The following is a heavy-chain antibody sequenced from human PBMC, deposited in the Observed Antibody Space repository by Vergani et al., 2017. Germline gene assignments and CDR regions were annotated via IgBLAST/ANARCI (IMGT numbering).Heavy chain of an antibody. D-gene: IGHD4-17*01. J-gene: IGHJ4*02. CDR3: ARDRYGDSWD. V-gene: IGHV3-33*01. Sequence: VQLLESGGGLVQPGRSLRLSCAASGFTFSTYGMHWVRQGPGKGLEWVAVIWYDGSNKDYADSVKGRFTISRDNSKNTLYLQMNSLRVEDTAVYYCARDRYGDSWDWGQGTLVTVSS. CDR2: IWYDGSNK. CDR1: GFTFSTYG.